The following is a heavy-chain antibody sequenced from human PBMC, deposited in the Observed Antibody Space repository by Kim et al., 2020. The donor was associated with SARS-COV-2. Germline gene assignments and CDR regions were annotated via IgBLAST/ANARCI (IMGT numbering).Heavy chain of an antibody. CDR3: ASRPEFDY. V-gene: IGHV3-23*01. D-gene: IGHD2-2*01. CDR1: GITFSSAA. Sequence: GGSLRLSCAASGITFSSAAMGWVRQAPGKGLEFVSSITDRGANTYYADSVKGRFTISRDNSKNTLYLHMNSLTADDTAVYYCASRPEFDYWGQGTLVTVSS. CDR2: ITDRGANT. J-gene: IGHJ4*02.